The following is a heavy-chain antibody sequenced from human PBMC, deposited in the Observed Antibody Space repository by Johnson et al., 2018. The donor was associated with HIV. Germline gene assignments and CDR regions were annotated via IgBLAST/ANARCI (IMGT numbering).Heavy chain of an antibody. D-gene: IGHD6-13*01. CDR3: ARENSSWYRGGAFDI. Sequence: QVQLVESGGGVVQPGRSLRLSCAASGFTFSSYAMHWVRQAPGKGLEWVAVISYDGSNKYYADSVKGRFIISRDNSKNTLYLQMNSLRAEDTAVYYCARENSSWYRGGAFDIWGQGTMVTVSS. J-gene: IGHJ3*02. CDR2: ISYDGSNK. V-gene: IGHV3-30*04. CDR1: GFTFSSYA.